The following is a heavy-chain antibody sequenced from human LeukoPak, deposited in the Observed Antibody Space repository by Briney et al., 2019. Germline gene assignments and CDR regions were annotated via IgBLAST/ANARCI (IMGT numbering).Heavy chain of an antibody. Sequence: PGGSLRLSCAASGFTFSSYAMHWVRQAPGKGLEWVAVISYDGSNKYYADSVKGRFTISRDNSKSTLYLQMNSLRAEDTAVYYCARESGSQDAFDIWGQGTMVTVSS. J-gene: IGHJ3*02. CDR3: ARESGSQDAFDI. D-gene: IGHD3-22*01. CDR1: GFTFSSYA. V-gene: IGHV3-30-3*01. CDR2: ISYDGSNK.